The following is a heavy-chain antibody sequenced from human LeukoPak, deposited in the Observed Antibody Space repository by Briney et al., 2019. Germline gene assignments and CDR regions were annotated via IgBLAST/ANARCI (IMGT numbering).Heavy chain of an antibody. CDR3: ARVDERVVIPPAAPNYYYYYYMDV. V-gene: IGHV3-74*01. Sequence: GGSLRLSCAASGFTFSSYWMHWVRQAPGKGLVWFSRINSDGSSTTYADSVKGRFTISRDNANNTLYLQINSLRAEDTAVYYCARVDERVVIPPAAPNYYYYYYMDVWGKGTTVTISS. D-gene: IGHD2-2*01. CDR2: INSDGSST. CDR1: GFTFSSYW. J-gene: IGHJ6*03.